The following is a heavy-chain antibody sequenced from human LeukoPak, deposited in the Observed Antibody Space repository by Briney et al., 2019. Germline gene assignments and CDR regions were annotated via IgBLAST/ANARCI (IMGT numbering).Heavy chain of an antibody. D-gene: IGHD3-22*01. J-gene: IGHJ4*02. Sequence: GGSLRLSCAASGFTFSSYWMTWVRQAPGKGLEWVGNIKGDGSEKYYVDSVKGRFTISRDNAKNSLYLQMNSLRAEDTAVYHCASLTEVLVEYYYDSSGSPYFDYWGQGTLVTVSS. CDR3: ASLTEVLVEYYYDSSGSPYFDY. CDR2: IKGDGSEK. CDR1: GFTFSSYW. V-gene: IGHV3-7*01.